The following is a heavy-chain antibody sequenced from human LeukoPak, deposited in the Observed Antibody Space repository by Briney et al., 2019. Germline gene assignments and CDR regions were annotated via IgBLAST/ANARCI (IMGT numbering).Heavy chain of an antibody. J-gene: IGHJ4*02. CDR3: ARGEYGSAWPNIDY. D-gene: IGHD6-19*01. CDR1: GFTFSSYW. V-gene: IGHV3-74*01. CDR2: INTDGSST. Sequence: GGSLRLSCAASGFTFSSYWMHWVRQAPGKGLVWVSRINTDGSSTTYADSVKGRFTFSRDNAKNTLILQMNSLRIEDTAVYYCARGEYGSAWPNIDYWGQGTLVTVSS.